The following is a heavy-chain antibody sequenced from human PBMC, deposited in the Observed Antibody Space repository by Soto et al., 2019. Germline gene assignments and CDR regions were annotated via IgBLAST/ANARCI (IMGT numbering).Heavy chain of an antibody. CDR2: INSDGSST. Sequence: GGSLRLSCAASGFTLSNYWMHWVRQAPGKGLVWVSRINSDGSSTSYADSVKGRFTISRDNAKNTLYLQMNSLRAEDTAVYYCGRTIRSASGFEYWGQGTLVTVSS. CDR3: GRTIRSASGFEY. V-gene: IGHV3-74*01. CDR1: GFTLSNYW. D-gene: IGHD3-10*01. J-gene: IGHJ4*02.